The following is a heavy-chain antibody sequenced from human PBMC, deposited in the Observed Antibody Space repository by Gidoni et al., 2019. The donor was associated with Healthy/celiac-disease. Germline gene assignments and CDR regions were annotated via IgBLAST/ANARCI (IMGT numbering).Heavy chain of an antibody. J-gene: IGHJ4*02. CDR1: GFTFGDSA. D-gene: IGHD3-22*01. CDR3: TRARYYYDSSGYQDFDY. Sequence: EVQLVESGGGLVKPGRSLRLSCTASGFTFGDSAMSWFRQAPGKGLEWVGFIRSKAYGGTTEYAASVKGRFTISRDDSKSIAYLQMNSLKTEDTAVYYCTRARYYYDSSGYQDFDYWGQGTLVTVSS. V-gene: IGHV3-49*05. CDR2: IRSKAYGGTT.